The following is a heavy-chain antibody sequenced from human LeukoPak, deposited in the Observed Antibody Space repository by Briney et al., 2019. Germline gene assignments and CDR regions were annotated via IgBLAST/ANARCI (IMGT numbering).Heavy chain of an antibody. CDR3: ARVRVRGVITNWFDP. CDR2: IIPIFGTA. V-gene: IGHV1-69*06. CDR1: GGTFSSYA. D-gene: IGHD3-10*01. Sequence: SVKVSCKASGGTFSSYAISWVRQAPGQGLEWMGGIIPIFGTANYAQKFQGRVTITADKSTSTAYMELSSLRSEDTAVYYCARVRVRGVITNWFDPWGQGTLVTVSS. J-gene: IGHJ5*02.